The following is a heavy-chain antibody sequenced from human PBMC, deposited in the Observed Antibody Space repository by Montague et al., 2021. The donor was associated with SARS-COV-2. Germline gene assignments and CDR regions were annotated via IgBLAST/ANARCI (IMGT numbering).Heavy chain of an antibody. D-gene: IGHD3-10*01. CDR3: ARHSYRTFDF. V-gene: IGHV6-1*01. Sequence: CAISGDSVATDGVAWDWNRQSPARGLEWLGMTIYTGSTWYNEYAESVKGRITINPDTPKNQFSLHLTSVTPEDTAVYYCARHSYRTFDFWGQGTLVTVSS. CDR2: TIYTGSTWYN. J-gene: IGHJ4*02. CDR1: GDSVATDGVA.